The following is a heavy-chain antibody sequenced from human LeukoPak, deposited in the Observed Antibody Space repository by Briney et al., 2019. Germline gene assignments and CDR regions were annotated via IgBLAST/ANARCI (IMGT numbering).Heavy chain of an antibody. V-gene: IGHV3-30*18. CDR1: GFTFSSYG. Sequence: GGSLRLSCAASGFTFSSYGMHWVRQAPGKGLEWVAVISYDGSNKYYADSVKGRFTISRDNSKNTLYLQMNSLRAEDTASYYCAKAPGHDFWSGYCHFDFWGQGTLVTVSS. CDR2: ISYDGSNK. CDR3: AKAPGHDFWSGYCHFDF. J-gene: IGHJ4*02. D-gene: IGHD3-3*01.